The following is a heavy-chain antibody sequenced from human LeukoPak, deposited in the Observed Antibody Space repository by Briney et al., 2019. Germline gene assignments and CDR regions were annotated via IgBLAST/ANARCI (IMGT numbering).Heavy chain of an antibody. CDR2: IYHSGST. CDR1: GYSISSGYY. Sequence: SETLSLTCTVSGYSISSGYYWGWIRQPPGKGLEWIGSIYHSGSTYYNPSLKSRVTISVDTSKNQFSLKLSSVTAADTAVYYCARRTIVVVTAIRGRWFDPWGQGTLVTVSS. CDR3: ARRTIVVVTAIRGRWFDP. V-gene: IGHV4-38-2*02. J-gene: IGHJ5*02. D-gene: IGHD2-21*02.